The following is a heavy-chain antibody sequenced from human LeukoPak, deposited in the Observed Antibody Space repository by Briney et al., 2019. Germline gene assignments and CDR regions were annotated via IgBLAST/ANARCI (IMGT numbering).Heavy chain of an antibody. D-gene: IGHD6-13*01. V-gene: IGHV1-2*02. CDR1: GYTFTGYY. J-gene: IGHJ5*02. CDR2: INPNSGGT. CDR3: ARVVLPYSSSWYMVET. Sequence: ASVKVSCKASGYTFTGYYMHWVRQAPGQGLEWMGWINPNSGGTNYAQKFQGRVTMTRDTSISTAYMELSRLRSDDTAVYYCARVVLPYSSSWYMVETWGQGTLVTVSS.